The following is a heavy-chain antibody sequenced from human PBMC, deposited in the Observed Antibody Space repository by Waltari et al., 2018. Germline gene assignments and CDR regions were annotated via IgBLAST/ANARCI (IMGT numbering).Heavy chain of an antibody. V-gene: IGHV3-43*01. CDR2: ISWDGGST. J-gene: IGHJ4*02. CDR1: GFTFVDYP. CDR3: AKDKAVAGTLDY. D-gene: IGHD6-19*01. Sequence: EVQLVESGGVVVQPGGSLSLSCEASGFTFVDYPMHWFRQAPGKGLEWVSLISWDGGSTYYADSVKGRFTISRDNSKNSLYLQMNSLRTEDTALYYCAKDKAVAGTLDYWGQGTLVTVSS.